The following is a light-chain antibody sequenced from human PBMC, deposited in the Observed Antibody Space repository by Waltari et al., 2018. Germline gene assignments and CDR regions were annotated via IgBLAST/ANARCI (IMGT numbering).Light chain of an antibody. CDR2: SNN. CDR1: SSNIGSHR. CDR3: AAWDDSLNGVV. V-gene: IGLV1-44*01. Sequence: QSVVTQPPSASGTPGQRVIISCSGSSSNIGSHRVNWYQQLPGTAPNLLIYSNNPWPSGVPDRFSGSKAGTSASLAISGLQSEDEADYYCAAWDDSLNGVVFGGGTKLTVL. J-gene: IGLJ2*01.